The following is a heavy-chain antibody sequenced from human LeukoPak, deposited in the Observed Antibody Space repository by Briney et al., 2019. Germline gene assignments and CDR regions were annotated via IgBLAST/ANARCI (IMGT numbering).Heavy chain of an antibody. V-gene: IGHV1-69*05. J-gene: IGHJ3*02. CDR3: ARPHKQSRNAFDI. D-gene: IGHD6-19*01. CDR2: IIPIFGTA. CDR1: GGTFSSYA. Sequence: ASVKVSCKASGGTFSSYAISWVRQAPGQGLEWMGGIIPIFGTANYAQKFQGRVTITTDESTSTAHMELSSLRSEDTAVYYCARPHKQSRNAFDIWGQGTMVTVSS.